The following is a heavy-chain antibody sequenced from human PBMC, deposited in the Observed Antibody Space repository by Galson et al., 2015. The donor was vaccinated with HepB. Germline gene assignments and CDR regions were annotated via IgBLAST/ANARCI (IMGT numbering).Heavy chain of an antibody. Sequence: LRLSCAASGFTFSSYAMHWVRQAPGKGLEWVAVISYDGSNKYYADSVKGRFTISRDDSKNTLYLQMNSLRAEDTAVYYCARDVDDGSYYGMDVWGQGTTVTVSS. V-gene: IGHV3-30*04. CDR3: ARDVDDGSYYGMDV. CDR1: GFTFSSYA. CDR2: ISYDGSNK. J-gene: IGHJ6*02. D-gene: IGHD3-3*01.